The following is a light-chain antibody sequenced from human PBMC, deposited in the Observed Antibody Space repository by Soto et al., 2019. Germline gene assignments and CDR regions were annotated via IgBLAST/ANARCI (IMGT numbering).Light chain of an antibody. Sequence: QSALTQPPSASGSPGQSVTISCTGTSSDVGDYNYVSWYQQHPGKAPKLMIYEVSKRPSGVPDRFSGSKSGNTASLTVSGLQAEDEADYYCSSYAGSSHGVFGGGTKLTVL. J-gene: IGLJ3*02. CDR1: SSDVGDYNY. CDR2: EVS. V-gene: IGLV2-8*01. CDR3: SSYAGSSHGV.